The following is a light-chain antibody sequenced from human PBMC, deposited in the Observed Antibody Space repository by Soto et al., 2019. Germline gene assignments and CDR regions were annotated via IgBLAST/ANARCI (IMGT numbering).Light chain of an antibody. Sequence: EIVMTQSPATLSVSPGERATLSCRASQSVSSNLAWYQQKLGQAPRLLIYGASTRATRIPARFSGSGSGTEFTLTISSLQSEDFAVYYCQQYNNWYTFGQGTKLEI. CDR3: QQYNNWYT. J-gene: IGKJ2*01. CDR2: GAS. V-gene: IGKV3-15*01. CDR1: QSVSSN.